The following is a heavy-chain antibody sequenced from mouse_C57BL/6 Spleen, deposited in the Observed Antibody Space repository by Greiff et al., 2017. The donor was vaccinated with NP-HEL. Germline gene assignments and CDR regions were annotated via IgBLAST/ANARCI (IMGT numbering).Heavy chain of an antibody. CDR1: GFTFSDYG. CDR2: ISSGSSTI. J-gene: IGHJ3*01. V-gene: IGHV5-17*01. CDR3: ASLLPFAY. Sequence: EVQLVESGGGLVKPGGSLKLSCAASGFTFSDYGMHWVRQAPEKGLEWVAYISSGSSTIYYADTVKGRFTISRDNAKNTLFLQMTSLRSEDTAMYYCASLLPFAYWGQGTLVTVSA. D-gene: IGHD1-1*01.